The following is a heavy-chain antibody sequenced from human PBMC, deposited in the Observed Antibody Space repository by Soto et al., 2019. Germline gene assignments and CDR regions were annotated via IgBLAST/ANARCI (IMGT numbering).Heavy chain of an antibody. V-gene: IGHV1-18*01. CDR2: INPLNGNT. D-gene: IGHD2-15*01. J-gene: IGHJ4*02. CDR1: GYTFINYG. CDR3: ARDSQLGY. Sequence: QPQLVQSGPEVKKSGASVKVSCKASGYTFINYGVSWGRQAPGQGLEWMGWINPLNGNTNYTQKFQGRITMTTDTSTNTAYMEVRSLRSDDTAVFYCARDSQLGYWGQGTLVSVSS.